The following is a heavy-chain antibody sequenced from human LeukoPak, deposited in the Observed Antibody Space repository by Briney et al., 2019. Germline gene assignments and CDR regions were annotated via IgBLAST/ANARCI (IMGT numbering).Heavy chain of an antibody. Sequence: PGASVKVSCKASGYTFTSYYMHWVRQAPGQGLEWMGIINPSGGSTSYAQKFQGRVTMTRDTSTSTVYMELSSLRSEDTAVYYCAREGARGSGSYESAFDIWGQGTMVTVSS. CDR2: INPSGGST. CDR3: AREGARGSGSYESAFDI. V-gene: IGHV1-46*01. CDR1: GYTFTSYY. J-gene: IGHJ3*02. D-gene: IGHD3-10*01.